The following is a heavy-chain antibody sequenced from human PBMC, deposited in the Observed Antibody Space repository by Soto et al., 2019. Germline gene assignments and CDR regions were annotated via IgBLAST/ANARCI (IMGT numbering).Heavy chain of an antibody. CDR3: ARSVSIAARPGFDY. J-gene: IGHJ4*02. CDR1: GYTFTGYY. V-gene: IGHV1-2*04. Sequence: VASVKVSCKASGYTFTGYYMHWVRQAPGQGLEWMGWINPNSGGTNYAQKFQGWVTMTRDTSISTAYMELSRLRSDDTAVYYCARSVSIAARPGFDYWGQGTLVTVSS. CDR2: INPNSGGT. D-gene: IGHD6-6*01.